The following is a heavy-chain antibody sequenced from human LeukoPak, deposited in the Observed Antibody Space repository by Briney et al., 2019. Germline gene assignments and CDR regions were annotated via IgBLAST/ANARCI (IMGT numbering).Heavy chain of an antibody. J-gene: IGHJ6*02. CDR1: GYTFTSYA. CDR3: ARIYRPVYYYDSRGYYHNYYYYGMDV. Sequence: ASVKVSCKASGYTFTSYAMHWVRQAPGQRLEWMGWINAGNGNTKYSQKFQGRVTITRDTSASTAYMELSSLRSEDTAVYYCARIYRPVYYYDSRGYYHNYYYYGMDVWGQGTTVTVSS. CDR2: INAGNGNT. V-gene: IGHV1-3*01. D-gene: IGHD3-22*01.